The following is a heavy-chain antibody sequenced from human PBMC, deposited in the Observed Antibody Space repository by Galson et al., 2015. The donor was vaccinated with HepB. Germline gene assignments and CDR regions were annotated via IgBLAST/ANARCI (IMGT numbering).Heavy chain of an antibody. CDR2: ISGSGGST. CDR1: GFTFSSYA. V-gene: IGHV3-23*01. D-gene: IGHD4-11*01. Sequence: SLRLSCAASGFTFSSYAMSWVRQAPGKGLEWVSAISGSGGSTYYADSVKGRFTISRDNSKNTLYLQMNSLRAEDTAVYYCAKEGDYSNYGGSRYFDYWGQGTLVTVSS. CDR3: AKEGDYSNYGGSRYFDY. J-gene: IGHJ4*02.